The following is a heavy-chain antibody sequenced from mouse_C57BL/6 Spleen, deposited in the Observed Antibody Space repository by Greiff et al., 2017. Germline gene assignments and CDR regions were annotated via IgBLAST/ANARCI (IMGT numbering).Heavy chain of an antibody. V-gene: IGHV1-82*01. J-gene: IGHJ4*01. CDR1: GYAFSSSW. CDR2: IYPGDGDT. CDR3: ARLSYYAMDY. Sequence: QVQLQQSGPELVKPGASVKISCKASGYAFSSSWMNWVKQRPGKGLEWIGRIYPGDGDTNYNGKFKGKATLTADKSSSTAYMQLSSLTSEDSAVYFGARLSYYAMDYWGQGTSVTVSS.